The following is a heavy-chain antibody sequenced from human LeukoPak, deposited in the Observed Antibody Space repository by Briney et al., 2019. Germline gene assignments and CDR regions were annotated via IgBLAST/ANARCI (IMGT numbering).Heavy chain of an antibody. J-gene: IGHJ4*02. CDR3: ARVAPGIAAVGGC. CDR1: GFTFSSYS. D-gene: IGHD6-13*01. CDR2: ISSSSSYI. Sequence: GGSLRLSCAASGFTFSSYSMNWVRQAPGKGLEWVSSISSSSSYIYYADSVKGRFTISRDNAKNSLYLQMNSLRAEDTAVYYCARVAPGIAAVGGCWGQGTLVTVSS. V-gene: IGHV3-21*01.